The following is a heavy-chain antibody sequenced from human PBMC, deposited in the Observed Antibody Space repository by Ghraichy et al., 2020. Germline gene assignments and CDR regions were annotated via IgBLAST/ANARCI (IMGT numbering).Heavy chain of an antibody. J-gene: IGHJ4*02. V-gene: IGHV4-38-2*01. CDR1: GYSISSGYY. CDR2: IYHNGNT. D-gene: IGHD2-21*01. Sequence: SETLSLTCAVSGYSISSGYYWGWIRQPPGKGLEWIGTIYHNGNTYYNPSLKSRVTISVDTSKNHFSLKLNSVTAADTAVFYCARGVVSEIYKTTQHLDYWGQGTLVSVSS. CDR3: ARGVVSEIYKTTQHLDY.